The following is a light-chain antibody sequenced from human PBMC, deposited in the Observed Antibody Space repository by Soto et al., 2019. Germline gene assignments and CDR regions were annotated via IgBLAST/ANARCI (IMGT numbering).Light chain of an antibody. CDR3: TSYAGGNNV. CDR1: SSDVGGYNH. CDR2: EVN. Sequence: QSALTQPPSASGSPGQSVTISCTGTSSDVGGYNHVSWYQQQPGKVPKLMVYEVNKRPSGVPDRFSGSKSGNTASLTVSGLQAEDEADYYCTSYAGGNNVFGTGTKVTVL. J-gene: IGLJ1*01. V-gene: IGLV2-8*01.